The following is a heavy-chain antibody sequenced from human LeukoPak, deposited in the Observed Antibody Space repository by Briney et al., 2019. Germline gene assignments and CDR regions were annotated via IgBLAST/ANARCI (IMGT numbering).Heavy chain of an antibody. CDR1: GGSISSYY. J-gene: IGHJ4*02. CDR2: IYYSGST. V-gene: IGHV4-59*12. D-gene: IGHD5-18*01. Sequence: KPSETLSLTCTVSGGSISSYYWNWIRQPPGKGLEWIGYIYYSGSTNYNPSLKSRVTISVDTSKNQFSLKLSSVTAADTAVYYCARCAGYSYGYYFDYWGQGTLVTVSS. CDR3: ARCAGYSYGYYFDY.